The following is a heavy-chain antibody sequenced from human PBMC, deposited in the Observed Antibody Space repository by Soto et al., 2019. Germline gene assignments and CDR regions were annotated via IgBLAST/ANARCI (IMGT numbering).Heavy chain of an antibody. D-gene: IGHD6-13*01. Sequence: PSETLSLTFAVYGGSFSGYYWSWIRQPPGKGLEWIGEINHSGSTNYNPSLKSRVTISVDTSKNQFSLKLSSVTAADTAVYYCARTYSSSWSPFDYWGQGTLVTVS. CDR2: INHSGST. CDR1: GGSFSGYY. V-gene: IGHV4-34*01. CDR3: ARTYSSSWSPFDY. J-gene: IGHJ4*02.